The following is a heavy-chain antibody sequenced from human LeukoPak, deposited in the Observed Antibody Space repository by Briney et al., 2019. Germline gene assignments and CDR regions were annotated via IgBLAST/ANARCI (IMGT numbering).Heavy chain of an antibody. V-gene: IGHV3-23*01. CDR2: ISGSGGST. CDR3: AKGSQQLVWYNWSDP. Sequence: GGSLRLSCAASGFTFSSYAMSWVRQAPGKGLEWVSAISGSGGSTYYADSVKGRFTISRDNSKNTLYLQMNSLRAEDTAVYYCAKGSQQLVWYNWSDPWGQGTLVTVSS. D-gene: IGHD6-13*01. CDR1: GFTFSSYA. J-gene: IGHJ5*02.